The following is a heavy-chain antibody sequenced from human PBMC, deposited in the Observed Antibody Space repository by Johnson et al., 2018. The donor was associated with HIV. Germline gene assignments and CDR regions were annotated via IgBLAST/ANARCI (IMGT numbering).Heavy chain of an antibody. D-gene: IGHD1-26*01. V-gene: IGHV3-30-3*01. CDR3: ARTRSGSFPQSDPFDT. CDR1: GFTFSSYA. J-gene: IGHJ3*02. Sequence: QVQLVESGGGLVQPGGSLRLSCAASGFTFSSYAMHWVRQAPGKGLEWVAVISYDGSNKYYADSVKGRFTISRDNSKNTLYLKMNSLRAEDTAVYYCARTRSGSFPQSDPFDTWGQGTMVTVSS. CDR2: ISYDGSNK.